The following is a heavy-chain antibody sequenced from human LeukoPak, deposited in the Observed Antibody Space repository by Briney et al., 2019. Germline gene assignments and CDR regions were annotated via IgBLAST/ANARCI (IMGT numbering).Heavy chain of an antibody. D-gene: IGHD6-13*01. CDR1: GGSFSGYY. J-gene: IGHJ5*02. Sequence: PSETLSLTCAVYGGSFSGYYWSWIRQPPGKGLEWIGEINHSGSTNYNPSLKSRVTISVDTSKNQFSLKLSSVTAADTAVYYCARLRSSWPWGQGTLVTVSS. CDR3: ARLRSSWP. V-gene: IGHV4-34*01. CDR2: INHSGST.